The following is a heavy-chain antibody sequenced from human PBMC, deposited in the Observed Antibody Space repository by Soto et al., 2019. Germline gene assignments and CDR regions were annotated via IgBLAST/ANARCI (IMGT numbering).Heavy chain of an antibody. J-gene: IGHJ5*02. D-gene: IGHD6-13*01. CDR1: GFTFSSYS. V-gene: IGHV3-21*01. Sequence: KPGGSLRLSCAASGFTFSSYSMNWVRQAPGKGLEWVSSISSSSSYIYYADSVKGRFTISRDNAKNSLYLQMNSLRAEDTAVYYCARVEIELGRRGWFDTWGQGSLVTVSS. CDR3: ARVEIELGRRGWFDT. CDR2: ISSSSSYI.